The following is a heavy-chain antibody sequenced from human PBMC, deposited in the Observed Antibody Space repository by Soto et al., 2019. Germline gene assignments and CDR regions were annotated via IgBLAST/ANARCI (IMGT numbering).Heavy chain of an antibody. J-gene: IGHJ4*02. CDR2: ISAYNGDT. D-gene: IGHD3-9*01. Sequence: QDHLVQSGGEVKKPGASAKVSCKASGYTFKNYGINWVRQAPGRGLEWVAWISAYNGDTSYAQHLQGRVTVTTETLTNTAYMELRSLRSDDTAVYFCVLGGLETGYYRDMDYWGQGTLVSVSS. V-gene: IGHV1-18*04. CDR3: VLGGLETGYYRDMDY. CDR1: GYTFKNYG.